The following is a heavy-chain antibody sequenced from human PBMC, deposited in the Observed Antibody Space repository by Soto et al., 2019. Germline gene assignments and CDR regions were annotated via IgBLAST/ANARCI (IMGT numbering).Heavy chain of an antibody. J-gene: IGHJ4*02. D-gene: IGHD5-18*01. V-gene: IGHV3-33*01. CDR3: ARVPGRDRYGYGDIDY. Sequence: QAQLLESGGGVVQPGRSLRLSCSASGFMFSTYGMHWVRQAPVKGLEWVAVIWYDGSKKYYADSVRGRFTISRDNSKNTLSLQMNSLRAEDAAVYYCARVPGRDRYGYGDIDYWGQGTLVIVSS. CDR2: IWYDGSKK. CDR1: GFMFSTYG.